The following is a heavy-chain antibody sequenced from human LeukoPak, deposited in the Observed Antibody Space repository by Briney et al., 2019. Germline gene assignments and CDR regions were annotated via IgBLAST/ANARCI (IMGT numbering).Heavy chain of an antibody. Sequence: ASVKVSCKASGFTFTNYYMHWVRQAPGQGLEWLGIINPSGTSTNYAQKFRGRVTMTRDTSTSTVYMELSSLRSEDTAVYYFVRDNSRNSRGWWFDPWGQGTLVTVSS. CDR1: GFTFTNYY. CDR2: INPSGTST. CDR3: VRDNSRNSRGWWFDP. V-gene: IGHV1-46*03. J-gene: IGHJ5*02. D-gene: IGHD2/OR15-2a*01.